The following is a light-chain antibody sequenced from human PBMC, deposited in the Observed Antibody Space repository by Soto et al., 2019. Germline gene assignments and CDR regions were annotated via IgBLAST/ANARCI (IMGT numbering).Light chain of an antibody. CDR1: QSVSSSY. CDR3: QQYGSLPYT. Sequence: EIVLTQYPGTLSLSPGERATLSCRASQSVSSSYLAWYQQKPGQAPRLLIYGASSRATGIPDRFSGSGSGTDFTLTISRLEPEDFAVYHCQQYGSLPYTFGQGTKVDIK. CDR2: GAS. V-gene: IGKV3-20*01. J-gene: IGKJ2*01.